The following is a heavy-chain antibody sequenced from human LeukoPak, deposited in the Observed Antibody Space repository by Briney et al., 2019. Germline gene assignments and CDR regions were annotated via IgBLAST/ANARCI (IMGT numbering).Heavy chain of an antibody. D-gene: IGHD1-26*01. CDR1: GLTFTNAW. V-gene: IGHV3-15*01. CDR3: ITDPGEWEPI. J-gene: IGHJ3*02. Sequence: GGSLRLSCATSGLTFTNAWMSWVRRAPGKGLEWVGRIKSKTDGETTDYAAPVKGRFTISRDDSKNTLYLQMHRLKTEDTAVYYCITDPGEWEPIWGQGTMVTVSS. CDR2: IKSKTDGETT.